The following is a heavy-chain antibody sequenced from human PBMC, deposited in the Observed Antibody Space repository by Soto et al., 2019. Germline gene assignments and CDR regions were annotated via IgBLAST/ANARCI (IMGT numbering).Heavy chain of an antibody. CDR1: GFTFSSYA. J-gene: IGHJ6*02. D-gene: IGHD3-9*01. CDR2: ISGSGGST. V-gene: IGHV3-23*01. Sequence: EVQLLESGGGLVQPGGSLRLSCAASGFTFSSYAMSWVRQAPGKGLEWVSAISGSGGSTYYADSVKGRFTISRDNSKNTLYLQMNSLSAEDTAEYYSAKDLRYDMSTGYHRDPYYYGMDVWGQGTTVTVSS. CDR3: AKDLRYDMSTGYHRDPYYYGMDV.